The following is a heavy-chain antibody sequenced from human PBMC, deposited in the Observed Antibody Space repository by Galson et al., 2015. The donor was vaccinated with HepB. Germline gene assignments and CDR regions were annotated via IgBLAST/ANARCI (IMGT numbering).Heavy chain of an antibody. D-gene: IGHD1-1*01. J-gene: IGHJ4*02. Sequence: QSGAEVKKPGESLRISCKGSGYSFTTYWIYWVRQKPGKGLGLMGRIDPRDSYTNYSPSFRGHVTISADKFISTASLQWSSLEASDSAMYYCATHESTWNDIRYWGQGTLVTVSS. CDR2: IDPRDSYT. CDR3: ATHESTWNDIRY. V-gene: IGHV5-10-1*01. CDR1: GYSFTTYW.